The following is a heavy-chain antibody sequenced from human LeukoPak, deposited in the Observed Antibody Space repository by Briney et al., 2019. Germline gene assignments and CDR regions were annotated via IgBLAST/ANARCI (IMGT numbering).Heavy chain of an antibody. CDR2: ISSSSSYI. CDR3: ARVNTAMAAFDY. CDR1: GFTFSSYS. V-gene: IGHV3-21*01. D-gene: IGHD5-18*01. Sequence: PGGSLRLSCAASGFTFSSYSMNWVRQAPGKGLEWVSSISSSSSYIYYADSVKGRFTISRDNAKNSLYLQMSSLRAEDTAVYYCARVNTAMAAFDYWGQGTLVTVSS. J-gene: IGHJ4*02.